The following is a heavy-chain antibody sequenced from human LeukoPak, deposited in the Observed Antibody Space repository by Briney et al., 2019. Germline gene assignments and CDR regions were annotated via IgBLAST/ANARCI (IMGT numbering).Heavy chain of an antibody. D-gene: IGHD3-16*02. Sequence: VASVKVSCKVSRYTLSELYMHWVRQAPGKGLEWMGGFDPEDGEKIYAQKFQDRITMTEDTSTETAYMELSSLRSEDTAVYYCATIGGLSVRGEDYWGQGTLVTVSS. CDR2: FDPEDGEK. V-gene: IGHV1-24*01. CDR1: RYTLSELY. CDR3: ATIGGLSVRGEDY. J-gene: IGHJ4*02.